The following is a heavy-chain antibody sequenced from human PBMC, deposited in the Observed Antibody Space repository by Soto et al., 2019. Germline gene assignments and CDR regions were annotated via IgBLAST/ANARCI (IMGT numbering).Heavy chain of an antibody. J-gene: IGHJ4*02. CDR1: NVSISSGYY. CDR2: IYRSGTT. D-gene: IGHD1-26*01. CDR3: ARTHSGSYYSVFNY. V-gene: IGHV4-38-2*01. Sequence: SETLSLTCVVSNVSISSGYYWGWIRQSPGKGLEWIASIYRSGTTSYNPSLKSRVTIPVDPSKNQFSLMLTAVTAADTAVYYCARTHSGSYYSVFNYWGRGSLVTVSS.